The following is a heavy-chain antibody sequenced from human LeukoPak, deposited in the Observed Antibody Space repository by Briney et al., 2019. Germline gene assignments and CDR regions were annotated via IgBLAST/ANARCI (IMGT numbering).Heavy chain of an antibody. CDR1: GFTFSSYS. V-gene: IGHV3-21*01. Sequence: PGGSLRLSCAASGFTFSSYSMNWVRQAPGKGLEWVSSISSSSSYIYYADSVKGRFTISRDNAKNSLYLQMNSLRAEDTAVYYCARGEPFGYSSGWYCFDYWGQGTLVTVSS. J-gene: IGHJ4*02. CDR3: ARGEPFGYSSGWYCFDY. CDR2: ISSSSSYI. D-gene: IGHD6-19*01.